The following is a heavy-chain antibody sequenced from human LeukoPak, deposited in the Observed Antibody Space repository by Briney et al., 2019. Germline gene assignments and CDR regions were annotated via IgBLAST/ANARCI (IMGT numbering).Heavy chain of an antibody. V-gene: IGHV3-74*01. CDR1: GFTFSSYW. CDR3: ARGYSGSYRIDY. Sequence: PGGSLRLSCAASGFTFSSYWMNWARQAPGMGLVWVSRINPDGTTTSYADSVKGRFTISRDNAKNTLYLQMNSLRAEDTAVYYCARGYSGSYRIDYWGQGTLVTVSS. D-gene: IGHD1-26*01. CDR2: INPDGTTT. J-gene: IGHJ4*02.